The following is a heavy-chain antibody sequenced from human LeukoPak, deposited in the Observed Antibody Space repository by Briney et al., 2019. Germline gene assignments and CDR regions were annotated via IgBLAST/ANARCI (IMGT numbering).Heavy chain of an antibody. CDR2: ISSSGSTI. Sequence: GGSLRLSCAASGFTFSDYYMSWIRQAPGKGLEWVSYISSSGSTIYYADSVKGRFTISRDNAKNTVSLQMDSLRAEDTGVYYCARAPSEVGGYYPEYFRHWGQGTLVTVSS. CDR3: ARAPSEVGGYYPEYFRH. D-gene: IGHD3-22*01. CDR1: GFTFSDYY. V-gene: IGHV3-11*04. J-gene: IGHJ1*01.